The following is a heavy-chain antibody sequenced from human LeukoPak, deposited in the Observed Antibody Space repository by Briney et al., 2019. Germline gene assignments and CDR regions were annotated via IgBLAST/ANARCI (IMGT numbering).Heavy chain of an antibody. J-gene: IGHJ4*02. D-gene: IGHD2-15*01. CDR2: IIPIFGTA. V-gene: IGHV1-69*13. Sequence: SVKVSCKASGGTFSSYAISWVRQAPGQGLEWMGGIIPIFGTANYAQKFQGRVTITADESTGTAYMELSSLRSEDTAVYYCARDMRGPYWYYFDYWGQGTLVTVSS. CDR3: ARDMRGPYWYYFDY. CDR1: GGTFSSYA.